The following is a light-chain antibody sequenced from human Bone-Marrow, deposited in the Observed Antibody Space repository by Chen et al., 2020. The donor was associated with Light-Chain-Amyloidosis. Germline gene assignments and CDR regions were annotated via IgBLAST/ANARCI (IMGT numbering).Light chain of an antibody. CDR2: GSS. V-gene: IGKV3-20*01. CDR1: QTISSNY. J-gene: IGKJ4*01. CDR3: QQYGTSPLT. Sequence: EIVLTQSPGTLSLSPGEGANLSCRASQTISSNYLTWYQQIFGQAPRLLIYGSSSRATGIPDRFTGSGSGTDFTLTINRLEPEDFEMYYCQQYGTSPLTCGGGTKVEIK.